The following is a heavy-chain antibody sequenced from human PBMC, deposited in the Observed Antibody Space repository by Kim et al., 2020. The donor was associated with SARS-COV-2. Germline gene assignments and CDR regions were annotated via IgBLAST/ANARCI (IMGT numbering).Heavy chain of an antibody. CDR3: AKESSFDY. CDR1: GFTFSSYA. Sequence: GGSLGLSCAASGFTFSSYAMHWVRQAPGKGLEWVALISYDGSNKYYVDSVKGRFTISRDNSKNTLYLQMNSLRAEDTAVYYCAKESSFDYWGQGTLVTVS. J-gene: IGHJ4*02. CDR2: ISYDGSNK. V-gene: IGHV3-30*04. D-gene: IGHD6-6*01.